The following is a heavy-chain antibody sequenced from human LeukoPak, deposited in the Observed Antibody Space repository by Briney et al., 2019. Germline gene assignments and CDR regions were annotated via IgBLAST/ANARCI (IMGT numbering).Heavy chain of an antibody. CDR2: IHYSGST. J-gene: IGHJ4*02. D-gene: IGHD4/OR15-4a*01. CDR1: GASISSGGYY. Sequence: SETLSLTCTVSGASISSGGYYWTWIRQHPGKGLEWIGYIHYSGSTYYNPSLKSLKSRVTISVDTSKSQFSLKLSSVTAADTAVYYCVRDAKREFLDYWGQGTLVIVSS. CDR3: VRDAKREFLDY. V-gene: IGHV4-31*03.